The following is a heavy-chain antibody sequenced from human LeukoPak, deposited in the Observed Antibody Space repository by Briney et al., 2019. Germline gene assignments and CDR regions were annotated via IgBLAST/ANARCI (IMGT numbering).Heavy chain of an antibody. Sequence: ASVKVSCKASGYTFTGYYMHWVRQAPRQGLEWMGWINPNSGGTNYAQKFQGRVTMTRDTSISTAYMELSRLRSDDTAVYYCARDLIGYCSGGSCSYNWFDPRGQGTLVTVSS. D-gene: IGHD2-15*01. CDR3: ARDLIGYCSGGSCSYNWFDP. J-gene: IGHJ5*02. CDR1: GYTFTGYY. V-gene: IGHV1-2*02. CDR2: INPNSGGT.